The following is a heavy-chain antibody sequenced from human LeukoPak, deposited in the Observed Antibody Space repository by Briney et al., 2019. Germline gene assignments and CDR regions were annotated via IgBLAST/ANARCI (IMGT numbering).Heavy chain of an antibody. CDR3: ARSCPSGDCPLGGAYAI. CDR1: GYTFTSYD. J-gene: IGHJ3*02. CDR2: MNSNTGNT. Sequence: GASVKVSCKASGYTFTSYDINWVRQATGQGLEWMGWMNSNTGNTGYAQKLQGRVTMTRNTSISTAFMELSSLRSEDTAVYYCARSCPSGDCPLGGAYAIWGQGTTVTVSS. D-gene: IGHD2-21*02. V-gene: IGHV1-8*01.